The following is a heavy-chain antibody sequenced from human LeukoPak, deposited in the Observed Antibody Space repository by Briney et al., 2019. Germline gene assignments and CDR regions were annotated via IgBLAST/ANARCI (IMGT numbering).Heavy chain of an antibody. CDR1: GFTFSSYG. J-gene: IGHJ4*02. Sequence: PGGSLRLSCAASGFTFSSYGMHWVRQAPGKGLEWVAVIWYDGSNKYYADSEKGRFTISRDNSKNTLYLQMNSLRAEDTAVYYCAREGRCGGDCYYDYWGQGTLVTVSS. CDR3: AREGRCGGDCYYDY. V-gene: IGHV3-33*01. CDR2: IWYDGSNK. D-gene: IGHD2-21*02.